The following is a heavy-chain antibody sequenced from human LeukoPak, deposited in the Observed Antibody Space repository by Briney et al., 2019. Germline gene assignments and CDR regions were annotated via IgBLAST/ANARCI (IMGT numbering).Heavy chain of an antibody. D-gene: IGHD2-2*02. Sequence: SETLSLTCTVSGGSISSYYWSWIRQPPGKGLEWIGYIYYSGSTNYNPSLKSRVTISVDTSKNQFSLKPSSVTAADTAVYYCARGMGELYTYYYYGMDVWGQGTTVTVSS. CDR1: GGSISSYY. CDR2: IYYSGST. CDR3: ARGMGELYTYYYYGMDV. V-gene: IGHV4-59*01. J-gene: IGHJ6*02.